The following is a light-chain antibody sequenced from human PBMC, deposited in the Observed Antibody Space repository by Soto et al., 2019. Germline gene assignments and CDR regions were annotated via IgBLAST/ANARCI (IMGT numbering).Light chain of an antibody. CDR1: QSVSTD. V-gene: IGKV1-39*01. CDR3: QQSYSPPRT. Sequence: DIQMTQSPSSLSASIGDRVTITCRASQSVSTDLNWYHQKPGKAPELLIYAASSLQAGVPSRFSGSGSGTDFTLTISSLHPEDFGDYYCQQSYSPPRTFGQGTNLEIK. CDR2: AAS. J-gene: IGKJ2*01.